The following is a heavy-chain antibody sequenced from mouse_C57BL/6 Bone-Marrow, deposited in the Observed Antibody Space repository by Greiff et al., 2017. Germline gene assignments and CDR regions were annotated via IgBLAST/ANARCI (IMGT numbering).Heavy chain of an antibody. CDR1: GFNIKDYY. Sequence: VQLQQSGAELVRPGASVKLSCTASGFNIKDYYMHWVKQRPEQGLAWIGRIDPEDGDTEYAPKFPGKATRTADTSSNTAYLQLSSLTSEDTAVYYCTTIYPYYYGSSYGAMDYWGQGTSVTVSS. J-gene: IGHJ4*01. D-gene: IGHD1-1*01. V-gene: IGHV14-1*01. CDR2: IDPEDGDT. CDR3: TTIYPYYYGSSYGAMDY.